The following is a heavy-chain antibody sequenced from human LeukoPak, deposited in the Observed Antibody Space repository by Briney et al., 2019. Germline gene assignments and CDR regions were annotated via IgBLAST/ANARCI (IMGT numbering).Heavy chain of an antibody. J-gene: IGHJ5*02. CDR3: ASAGYSSSWQNWFDP. D-gene: IGHD6-13*01. CDR2: IYYSGST. V-gene: IGHV4-59*01. CDR1: GGSISSYY. Sequence: SETLSLTCTVSGGSISSYYWSWIRQPPGKGLEWVGCIYYSGSTNYNPSLKSRVTIPVDTSKNQFSLKLSSVTAADTAVYYCASAGYSSSWQNWFDPWGQGTLVTVSS.